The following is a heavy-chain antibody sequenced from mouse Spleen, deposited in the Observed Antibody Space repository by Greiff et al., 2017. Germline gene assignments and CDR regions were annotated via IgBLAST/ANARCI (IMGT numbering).Heavy chain of an antibody. D-gene: IGHD4-1*01. CDR2: ISGGGGNT. V-gene: IGHV5-9*01. Sequence: EVMLVESGGGLVKPVGSLKLSCAASGFTFSSYTMSWVRQTPEKRLEWVATISGGGGNTYYPDSVKGRFTISRDNAKNTLYLQMSSLRSEDTALYYCARRANSWYFDVWGTGTTVTVSS. CDR3: ARRANSWYFDV. J-gene: IGHJ1*03. CDR1: GFTFSSYT.